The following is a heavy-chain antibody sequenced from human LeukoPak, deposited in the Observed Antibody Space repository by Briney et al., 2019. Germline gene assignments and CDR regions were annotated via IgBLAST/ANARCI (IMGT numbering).Heavy chain of an antibody. Sequence: PGGSLRLSCAASGFTFSSYSMNWVRQAPGKGLEWVSSISSSSSYIYYADSVKGRFTISRDNAKNSLCLQMNSLRAEDTAVYYCARDHAFPHQYMDVWGKGTTVTVSS. V-gene: IGHV3-21*01. CDR2: ISSSSSYI. J-gene: IGHJ6*03. CDR1: GFTFSSYS. CDR3: ARDHAFPHQYMDV.